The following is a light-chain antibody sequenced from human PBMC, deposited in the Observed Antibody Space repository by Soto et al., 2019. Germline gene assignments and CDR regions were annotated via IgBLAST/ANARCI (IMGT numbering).Light chain of an antibody. V-gene: IGLV2-23*01. CDR3: CSYAGSSTD. CDR2: EGS. CDR1: SSDVGSYNL. Sequence: QSVLTQPASVSGSPGQSITISCTGTSSDVGSYNLVSWYQQHPGKAPKLMIYEGSKRPSGVSNRFSGSKSGNTASLTISGLHAEDEADYYCCSYAGSSTDFGTGTKVTVL. J-gene: IGLJ1*01.